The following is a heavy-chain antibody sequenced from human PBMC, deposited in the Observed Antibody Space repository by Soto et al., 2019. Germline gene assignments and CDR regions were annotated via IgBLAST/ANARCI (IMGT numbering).Heavy chain of an antibody. J-gene: IGHJ4*02. CDR2: ISGSAGST. CDR1: GFSYRNYG. Sequence: PGGSLRLSCTASGFSYRNYGMSWVRQAPGKGLEWVSGISGSAGSTYYADSVKGRFTISRDNSKNTLDLEMHSLRAEDTALYYCVNQEACSSSVPDYCGQGHLVTVSS. V-gene: IGHV3-23*01. CDR3: VNQEACSSSVPDY. D-gene: IGHD6-13*01.